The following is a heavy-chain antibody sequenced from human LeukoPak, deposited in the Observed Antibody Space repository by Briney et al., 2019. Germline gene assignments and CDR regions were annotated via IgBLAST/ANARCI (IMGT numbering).Heavy chain of an antibody. V-gene: IGHV4-39*07. D-gene: IGHD5-18*01. CDR2: ISYSGST. CDR3: ARGKSYGPYFDY. J-gene: IGHJ4*02. Sequence: PSETLSLTCTVSGGSIGSTRYYWGWIRQPPGKGLEWIGSISYSGSTHYNPSLQSRFTISVDTSKNQFSLKVTSVTASDTAVYYCARGKSYGPYFDYWGQGTLVTVSS. CDR1: GGSIGSTRYY.